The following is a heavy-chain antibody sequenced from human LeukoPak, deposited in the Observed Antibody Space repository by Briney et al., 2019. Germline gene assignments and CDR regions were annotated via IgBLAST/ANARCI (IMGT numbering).Heavy chain of an antibody. CDR3: ARGGQYYYDSSGYAFDI. V-gene: IGHV1-69*13. D-gene: IGHD3-22*01. Sequence: ASVKVSCKASGGTFSSYAISWVRQAPGQGLEWMGGIIPIFGTANYAQKFQGRVTITADESTSTAYMELSSLRSEDTAVYYCARGGQYYYDSSGYAFDIWGQGTMVTVSS. J-gene: IGHJ3*02. CDR2: IIPIFGTA. CDR1: GGTFSSYA.